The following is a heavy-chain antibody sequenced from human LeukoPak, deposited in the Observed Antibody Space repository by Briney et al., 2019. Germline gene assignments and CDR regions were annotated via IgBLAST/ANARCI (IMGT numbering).Heavy chain of an antibody. J-gene: IGHJ4*02. V-gene: IGHV3-74*01. CDR1: GFTFSSYW. CDR2: INSDGSST. Sequence: GGSLRLSCAASGFTFSSYWMHWVRQAPAKELVWVSRINSDGSSTSYADSVKGRFTISRDNAKNTLYLQMNSLRAEDTAVYYCAGGKATVKDYWGQGTLVTVSS. D-gene: IGHD4-17*01. CDR3: AGGKATVKDY.